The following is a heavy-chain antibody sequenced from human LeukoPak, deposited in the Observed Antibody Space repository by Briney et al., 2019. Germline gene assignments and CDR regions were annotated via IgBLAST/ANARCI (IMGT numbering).Heavy chain of an antibody. CDR2: INWSGKST. CDR3: ARDDLVLEENGFDI. J-gene: IGHJ3*02. CDR1: GFAFDEHG. D-gene: IGHD2-21*01. Sequence: GGSLRLSCTASGFAFDEHGMTWVRQVPGKGLEWVAGINWSGKSTSYGDPVRGRFTISRDNAKNSLSLQMNSLRAEDTAVYYCARDDLVLEENGFDIWGQGTMVTVSS. V-gene: IGHV3-20*04.